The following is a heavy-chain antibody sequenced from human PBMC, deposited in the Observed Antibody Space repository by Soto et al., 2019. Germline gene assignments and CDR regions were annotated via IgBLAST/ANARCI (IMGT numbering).Heavy chain of an antibody. V-gene: IGHV1-69*13. CDR3: ATSIGTYCSGGSCYSNYYYYGMDV. J-gene: IGHJ6*02. CDR1: GGTFSSYA. CDR2: IIPIFGTA. Sequence: SVKVSCKASGGTFSSYAISWVRQAPGQGLEWMGGIIPIFGTANYAQKFQGRVTITADESTSTAYMELSSLRPEDTAVYYCATSIGTYCSGGSCYSNYYYYGMDVWGQGTTVTVSS. D-gene: IGHD2-15*01.